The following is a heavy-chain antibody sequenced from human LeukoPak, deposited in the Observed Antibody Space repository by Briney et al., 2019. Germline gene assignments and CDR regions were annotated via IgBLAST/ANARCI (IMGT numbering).Heavy chain of an antibody. CDR3: ASLPTIQLWLPGWFDP. D-gene: IGHD5-18*01. Sequence: PGGSLRLSCAASGFTFSSYSMNWVRHAPGKGLEWVSYISSSSSTIYYADSVKGRFTISRDNAKNSLYLQMNSLRAEDTAVYYCASLPTIQLWLPGWFDPWGQGTLVTVSS. CDR1: GFTFSSYS. V-gene: IGHV3-48*01. CDR2: ISSSSSTI. J-gene: IGHJ5*02.